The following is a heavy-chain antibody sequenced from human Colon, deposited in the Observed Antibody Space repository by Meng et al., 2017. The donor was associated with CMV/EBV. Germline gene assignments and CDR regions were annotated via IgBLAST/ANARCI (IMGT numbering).Heavy chain of an antibody. CDR3: ASYTWIQLSI. CDR1: GFTFSSYA. V-gene: IGHV3-21*01. Sequence: GESLKISCAASGFTFSSYAMSWVRQAPGKGLEWVSSITSGSSDIYYADSVKGRFTISRDNAKNSLYLQMNSLRAEDTAVYYCASYTWIQLSIWGPGTLVTVSS. J-gene: IGHJ4*02. CDR2: ITSGSSDI. D-gene: IGHD5-18*01.